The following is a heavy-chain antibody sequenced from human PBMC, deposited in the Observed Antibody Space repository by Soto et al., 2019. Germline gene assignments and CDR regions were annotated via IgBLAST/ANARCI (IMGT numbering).Heavy chain of an antibody. CDR3: WGSAY. CDR1: GFTFREAL. Sequence: EVQLVESGGGLVKPGGSLRVSCAASGFTFREALMNWVRQAPGKGLEWVGRIKSRTDGGTIEYATPVKGRFIISRDDSKNTLYLQMDSLKTEDTAVYYCWGSAYWGQGTLVTVSS. J-gene: IGHJ4*02. D-gene: IGHD3-16*01. CDR2: IKSRTDGGTI. V-gene: IGHV3-15*07.